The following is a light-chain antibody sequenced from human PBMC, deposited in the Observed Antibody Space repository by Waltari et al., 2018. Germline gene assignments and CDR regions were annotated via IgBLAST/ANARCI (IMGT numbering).Light chain of an antibody. CDR2: DVS. J-gene: IGLJ2*01. CDR3: SSHTSNSIVV. Sequence: QSALTLPASVSGSPGQPTTIPCTGTSSSGGGYNPASWYQQHPGKAPKVMIYDVSNRPSGVSNRFSGSKSGNTASLTISGLQAEDEAEYYCSSHTSNSIVVFGGGTKLTVL. CDR1: SSSGGGYNP. V-gene: IGLV2-14*03.